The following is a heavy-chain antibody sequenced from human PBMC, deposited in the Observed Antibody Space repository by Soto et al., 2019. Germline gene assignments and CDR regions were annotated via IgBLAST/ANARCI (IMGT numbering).Heavy chain of an antibody. CDR3: ASATTPTEY. J-gene: IGHJ4*02. Sequence: ELELLESGGGLVQPGGSLRLSCAASGFTFSSYGMVWVRQTPAKGLEWVATISASGNSADYLDSVKGRFTIARDNSRNILFLQLNSLRADDTAVYYCASATTPTEYWGQGTQVTVSS. V-gene: IGHV3-23*01. D-gene: IGHD4-17*01. CDR2: ISASGNSA. CDR1: GFTFSSYG.